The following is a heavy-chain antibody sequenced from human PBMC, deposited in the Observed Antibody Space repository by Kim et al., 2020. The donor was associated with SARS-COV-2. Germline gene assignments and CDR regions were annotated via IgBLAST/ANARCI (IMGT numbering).Heavy chain of an antibody. CDR2: ISSSSSTI. CDR1: GFTFSSYS. Sequence: GGSLRLSCAASGFTFSSYSMNWVRQAPGKGLEWVSYISSSSSTIYYADSVKGRFTISRDNAKNSLYLQMNSLRDEDTAVYYCARVGTETHYYYDSSGYQALWGQGTLVTVSS. J-gene: IGHJ4*02. V-gene: IGHV3-48*02. CDR3: ARVGTETHYYYDSSGYQAL. D-gene: IGHD3-22*01.